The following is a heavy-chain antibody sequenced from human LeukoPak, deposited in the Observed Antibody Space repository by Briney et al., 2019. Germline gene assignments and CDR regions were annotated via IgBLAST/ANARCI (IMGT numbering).Heavy chain of an antibody. CDR3: AGASLYYDSSGQRTFDI. J-gene: IGHJ3*02. D-gene: IGHD3-22*01. CDR2: IYYSGGT. Sequence: SGTLSLTCTVSGGSISSYYWNWIRQPPGKGLEWIGYIYYSGGTNYNPSLKSRVTISLDTFKNQFSLKLSSVTAADTAVYYCAGASLYYDSSGQRTFDIWGQGTMVTVSS. CDR1: GGSISSYY. V-gene: IGHV4-59*01.